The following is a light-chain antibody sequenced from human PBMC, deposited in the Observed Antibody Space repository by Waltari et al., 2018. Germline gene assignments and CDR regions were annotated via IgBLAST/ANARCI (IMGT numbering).Light chain of an antibody. CDR2: SNN. CDR1: RSTIGAGYD. J-gene: IGLJ3*02. Sequence: QSVLTQPPSVSGAPGQSLTISCTGTRSTIGAGYDVHWFQQFPVTAPKLLIYSNNNRPSGVPGRFSASKSGTSASLAITGIQAEDEADYYCQSYDKLLSGSLFGGGTKLTV. V-gene: IGLV1-40*01. CDR3: QSYDKLLSGSL.